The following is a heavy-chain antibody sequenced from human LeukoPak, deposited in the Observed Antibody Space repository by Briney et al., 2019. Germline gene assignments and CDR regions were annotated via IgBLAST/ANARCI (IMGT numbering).Heavy chain of an antibody. V-gene: IGHV3-23*01. Sequence: PGGSLRLSCAASGFTFTTYAMSWVRQAPGKGLEWVSSISVSGGSTYYAHSVKSRFTISRDNSNHTLYLQMNSLRAEDTAIYYCAPTGRFYKYWGQGTLVTVSS. J-gene: IGHJ4*02. CDR3: APTGRFYKY. D-gene: IGHD3-10*01. CDR2: ISVSGGST. CDR1: GFTFTTYA.